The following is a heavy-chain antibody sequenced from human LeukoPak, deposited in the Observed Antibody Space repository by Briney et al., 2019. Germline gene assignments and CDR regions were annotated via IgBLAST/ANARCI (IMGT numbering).Heavy chain of an antibody. V-gene: IGHV4-4*09. D-gene: IGHD2-2*01. Sequence: SETLSLTCAVYGGSFSGYYWSWIRQPPGKGLEWIGYIYTSGSTNYNPSLKSRVTISVGTSKNQFSLKLSSVTAADTAVYYCARQWYCSSTSCYHGNWFDPWGQGTLVTVSS. CDR1: GGSFSGYY. CDR3: ARQWYCSSTSCYHGNWFDP. CDR2: IYTSGST. J-gene: IGHJ5*02.